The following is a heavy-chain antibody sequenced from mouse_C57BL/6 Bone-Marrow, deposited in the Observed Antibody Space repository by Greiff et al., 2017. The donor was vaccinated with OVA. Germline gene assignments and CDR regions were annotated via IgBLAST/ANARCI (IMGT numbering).Heavy chain of an antibody. V-gene: IGHV1-47*01. D-gene: IGHD2-14*01. CDR1: GYTFTTYP. Sequence: VKVVESGAELVKPGASVKMSCKASGYTFTTYPIEWMKQNHGKSLVWIGNFHPYNDDTKYNEKFKGKATLTVEKSSSTVYLELSRLTSDDSAVYYCAGESWVRRRRSGCAMDDWGQGTSVTVSS. CDR3: AGESWVRRRRSGCAMDD. J-gene: IGHJ4*01. CDR2: FHPYNDDT.